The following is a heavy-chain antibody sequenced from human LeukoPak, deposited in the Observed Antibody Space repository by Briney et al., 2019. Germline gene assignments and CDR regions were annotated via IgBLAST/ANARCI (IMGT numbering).Heavy chain of an antibody. Sequence: SETLSLTCTVSGGSISSYYWSWLRQPAGKGLEWIGRIYTSGSTNYNPSLTSRVTMSVDTSKNQFSLKLSSVTAADTAVYYCARDGSICSGGSCYDYFDYWGQGTLVTVSS. J-gene: IGHJ4*02. V-gene: IGHV4-4*07. CDR1: GGSISSYY. CDR3: ARDGSICSGGSCYDYFDY. CDR2: IYTSGST. D-gene: IGHD2-15*01.